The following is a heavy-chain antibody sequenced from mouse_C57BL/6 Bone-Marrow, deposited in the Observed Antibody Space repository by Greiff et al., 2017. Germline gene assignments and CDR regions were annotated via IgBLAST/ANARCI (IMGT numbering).Heavy chain of an antibody. D-gene: IGHD1-1*01. V-gene: IGHV5-6*01. CDR3: ARQDYYGSSDSWFAY. CDR2: ISSGGSYT. J-gene: IGHJ3*01. Sequence: VHVKQSGGDLVKPGGSLKLSCAASGFTFSSYGMSWVRQTPDKRLEWVATISSGGSYTYYPDSVKGRFTISRDNAKNTLYLQMSRLKSEDTAMYYCARQDYYGSSDSWFAYWGQGTLVTVSA. CDR1: GFTFSSYG.